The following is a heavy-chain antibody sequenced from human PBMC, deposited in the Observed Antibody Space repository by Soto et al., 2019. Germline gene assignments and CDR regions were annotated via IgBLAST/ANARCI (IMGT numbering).Heavy chain of an antibody. D-gene: IGHD3-16*02. J-gene: IGHJ4*02. V-gene: IGHV2-5*02. CDR1: GFSLSTSGVG. Sequence: SGPTLVNPTQTLTLTCTFSGFSLSTSGVGVGWIRQPPGKALEWLALIYWDDDKRYSPSLKSRLTITKDTSKNQVVLTMTNMDPVDTATYYCAHSLYDYIWGSYRYPPYYFDYWGQGTLVTVSS. CDR3: AHSLYDYIWGSYRYPPYYFDY. CDR2: IYWDDDK.